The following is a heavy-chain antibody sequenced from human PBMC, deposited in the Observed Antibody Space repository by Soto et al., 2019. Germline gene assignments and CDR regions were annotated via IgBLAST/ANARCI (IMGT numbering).Heavy chain of an antibody. CDR1: GYTLTELS. J-gene: IGHJ4*02. Sequence: ASVKVSCKVSGYTLTELSMHWVRQAPGKGLQWMGGFDPEDGETIYAQKFQGRVTMTEDTSTDTAYMELSSLRSEDTAVYYCATTGYSSGWYIPYWGQGTLVTVSS. D-gene: IGHD6-19*01. CDR2: FDPEDGET. V-gene: IGHV1-24*01. CDR3: ATTGYSSGWYIPY.